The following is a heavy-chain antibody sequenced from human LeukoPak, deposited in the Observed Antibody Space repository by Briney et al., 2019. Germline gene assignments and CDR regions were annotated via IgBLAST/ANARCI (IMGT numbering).Heavy chain of an antibody. CDR3: ARGSTYYDSSGQVPFDY. J-gene: IGHJ4*02. V-gene: IGHV3-11*04. CDR2: ISSSSSTI. D-gene: IGHD3-22*01. Sequence: GGSLRLSCAASGFTFSDYYMSWIRQAPGKGLEWVSYISSSSSTIYYADSVKGRFTISRDNAKNSLYLQMNSLRAEDTAVYYCARGSTYYDSSGQVPFDYWGQGTLVTVSS. CDR1: GFTFSDYY.